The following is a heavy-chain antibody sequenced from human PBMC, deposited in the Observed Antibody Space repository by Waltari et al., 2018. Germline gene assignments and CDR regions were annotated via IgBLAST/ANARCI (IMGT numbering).Heavy chain of an antibody. CDR1: GGTFRSSA. CDR2: IIPIFGTA. Sequence: QVQLLQPGAALKKPGSSVQASCTASGGTFRSSAISWVRQAPRQGLEWMGGIIPIFGTANYAQKFQGRVTITADESTSTAYMELSSLRSEDTAVYYCARGGSYYYDFPDHETFDYWGQGTLVTVSS. D-gene: IGHD3-3*01. V-gene: IGHV1-69*01. CDR3: ARGGSYYYDFPDHETFDY. J-gene: IGHJ4*02.